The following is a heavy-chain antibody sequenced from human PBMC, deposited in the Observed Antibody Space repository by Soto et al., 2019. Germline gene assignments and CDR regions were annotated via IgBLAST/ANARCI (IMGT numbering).Heavy chain of an antibody. CDR1: GFALSDRV. CDR3: AREDVSSGYAGTFHH. V-gene: IGHV3-30*04. D-gene: IGHD3-22*01. Sequence: SLRLSCAASGFALSDRVMHWVRQAPGKGLEWVAVISHDESMKAYTDSVKGRFTISRDISKNTLYLQMNSLRAEDTALYYCAREDVSSGYAGTFHHWGQGTLVTVSS. J-gene: IGHJ1*01. CDR2: ISHDESMK.